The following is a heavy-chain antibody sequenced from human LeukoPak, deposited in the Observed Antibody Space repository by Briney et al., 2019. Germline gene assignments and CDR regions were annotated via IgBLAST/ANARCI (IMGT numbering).Heavy chain of an antibody. V-gene: IGHV1-8*03. CDR2: MNPNSGNT. CDR1: GYTFTSYD. J-gene: IGHJ4*02. D-gene: IGHD4-11*01. CDR3: ARDTDYNFDS. Sequence: ASVKVSCKASGYTFTSYDINWVRQATGQGLEWMGWMNPNSGNTGYARKFQGRVTITRNTSISTAYMELSSLRSDDTAVYFCARDTDYNFDSWGQGTLVTVSS.